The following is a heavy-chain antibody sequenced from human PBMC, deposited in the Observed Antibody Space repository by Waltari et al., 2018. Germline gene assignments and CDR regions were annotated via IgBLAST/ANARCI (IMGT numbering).Heavy chain of an antibody. Sequence: EVQVLESGGGLVQPGGSLRLTWAAPGFIFNNYAINWVRQAPGKGLEWVSGINGYGDKTYYADSVKGRFTLSRDNSRNTLSLQMNSLRAEDTAVYYCAKAHFYDTSGYIEHWGQGTLVTVSS. D-gene: IGHD3-22*01. CDR3: AKAHFYDTSGYIEH. CDR2: INGYGDKT. V-gene: IGHV3-23*01. J-gene: IGHJ5*02. CDR1: GFIFNNYA.